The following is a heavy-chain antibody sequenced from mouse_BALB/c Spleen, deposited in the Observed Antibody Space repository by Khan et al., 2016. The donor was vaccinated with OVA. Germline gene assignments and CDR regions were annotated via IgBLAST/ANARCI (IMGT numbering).Heavy chain of an antibody. V-gene: IGHV7-3*02. Sequence: EVELVESGGGLVQPGGSLRLSCATSGFTFTDYYMNWVRQPPGKALEWLGFIRKKASGYTTEYSPSVKGRFTISRDNSQSILYLQMNTLIAEDSATYYCARVDDGYGFAYWGEGTLVTVAA. J-gene: IGHJ3*01. CDR1: GFTFTDYY. CDR3: ARVDDGYGFAY. CDR2: IRKKASGYTT. D-gene: IGHD1-2*01.